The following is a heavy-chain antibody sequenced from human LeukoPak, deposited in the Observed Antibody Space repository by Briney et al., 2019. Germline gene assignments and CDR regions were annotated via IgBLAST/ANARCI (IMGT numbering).Heavy chain of an antibody. CDR2: ISYSGST. Sequence: SETLSLTCTVSGGSISSYYWSWIRQPPGTGLEWIGYISYSGSTNYNPSLKSRVTISVDTSKNQFSMKLSSVTAADTAVYYCARGPGSGSYWAFDYWGQGTLVTVSS. CDR1: GGSISSYY. J-gene: IGHJ4*02. D-gene: IGHD1-26*01. CDR3: ARGPGSGSYWAFDY. V-gene: IGHV4-59*01.